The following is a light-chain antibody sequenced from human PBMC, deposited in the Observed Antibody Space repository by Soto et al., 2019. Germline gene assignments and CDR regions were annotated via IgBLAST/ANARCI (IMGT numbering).Light chain of an antibody. CDR2: GAS. CDR3: QQYGGSPPFT. J-gene: IGKJ3*01. Sequence: EIVLTQSPGTLSLSQGERATLSCRASQSVSGTSFACYQQKPGQAPRLLIHGASSRATGIPDRFSGSGSGTDFTLTISRLEPEDFAVYYCQQYGGSPPFTFGPGTKVDLK. CDR1: QSVSGTS. V-gene: IGKV3-20*01.